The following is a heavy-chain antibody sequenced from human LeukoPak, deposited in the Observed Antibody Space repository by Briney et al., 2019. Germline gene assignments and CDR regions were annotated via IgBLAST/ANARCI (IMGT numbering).Heavy chain of an antibody. D-gene: IGHD4-11*01. V-gene: IGHV4-31*03. Sequence: SQTLSLTCTVSNGSITSGGYYWSWLRQHPGTGLEWIGHIHHTGSTYYNSSLKSRLTMSVDTSKNEFSLRLNSVTVADTAVYYCARGGVVTTTPRFDPWGQGTLVTVSS. CDR1: NGSITSGGYY. CDR2: IHHTGST. J-gene: IGHJ5*02. CDR3: ARGGVVTTTPRFDP.